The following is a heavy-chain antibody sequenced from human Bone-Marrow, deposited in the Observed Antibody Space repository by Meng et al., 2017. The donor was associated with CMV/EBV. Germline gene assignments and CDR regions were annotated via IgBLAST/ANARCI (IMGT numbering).Heavy chain of an antibody. D-gene: IGHD4-23*01. CDR2: IIPILGIA. CDR3: ASDDYGGKGWTLDY. Sequence: KASGGTFSSYTISWVRQAPGQGLEWMGRIIPILGIANYAQKFQGRVTITADKSTSTAYMELSSLRSEDTAVYYCASDDYGGKGWTLDYWGQGTLVTVSS. CDR1: GGTFSSYT. J-gene: IGHJ4*02. V-gene: IGHV1-69*02.